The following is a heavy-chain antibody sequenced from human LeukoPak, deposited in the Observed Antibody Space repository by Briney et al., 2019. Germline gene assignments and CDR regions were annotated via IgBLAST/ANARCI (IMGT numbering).Heavy chain of an antibody. V-gene: IGHV4-59*08. J-gene: IGHJ6*02. CDR1: GGSISFYY. CDR3: ARLSSTLYYSMDV. Sequence: SETPSQTCAVSGGSISFYYWASKTQPPTNPLSCGWYIPNSAIYRAKIKSSPSLQSRVSLSIDTSKNQVSLTVNSVTAADTAVYYCARLSSTLYYSMDVWGPGTAVTVSS. D-gene: IGHD6-6*01. CDR2: IPNSAIYRAKI.